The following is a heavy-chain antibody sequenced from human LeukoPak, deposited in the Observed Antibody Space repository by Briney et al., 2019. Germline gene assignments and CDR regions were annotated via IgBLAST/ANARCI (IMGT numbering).Heavy chain of an antibody. Sequence: SETLSLTCTVSGGSISSYYWSWIRQPPGKGLEWIGYIYYSGSTNYNPSLKSRVTISVDTSNNQFSLKLNSVTAADTAVYYCARLLPLQGGDVWGQGTTVTVSS. J-gene: IGHJ6*02. V-gene: IGHV4-59*12. CDR3: ARLLPLQGGDV. D-gene: IGHD2-15*01. CDR2: IYYSGST. CDR1: GGSISSYY.